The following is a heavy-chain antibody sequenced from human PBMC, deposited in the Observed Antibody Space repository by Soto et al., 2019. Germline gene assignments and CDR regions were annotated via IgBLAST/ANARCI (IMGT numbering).Heavy chain of an antibody. CDR1: GFTFSSYS. D-gene: IGHD3-10*01. CDR2: ISSSSSYI. J-gene: IGHJ6*03. Sequence: GGSLRLSCAASGFTFSSYSMNWVRQAPGKGLEWVSSISSSSSYIYYADSVKGRFTISRDNAKNSLYLQMNSLRAEDTAVYYCVRDPDRLLLWFGELSNYYMDVWGKGTTVTVSS. CDR3: VRDPDRLLLWFGELSNYYMDV. V-gene: IGHV3-21*01.